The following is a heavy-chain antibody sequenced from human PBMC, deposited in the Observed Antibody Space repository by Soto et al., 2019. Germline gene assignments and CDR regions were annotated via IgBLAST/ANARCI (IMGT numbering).Heavy chain of an antibody. CDR3: ARGGGNYVRTFDI. V-gene: IGHV1-2*02. CDR1: GYTLTGYY. J-gene: IGHJ3*02. D-gene: IGHD1-26*01. Sequence: ASVKVSCKASGYTLTGYYLHWVRQAPGQGLEWMGWINPNSGGTKYAQNFQGRVTMTRDTSISTAYLDLSRLTSDDTAVYSCARGGGNYVRTFDIWGQGTMVTVSS. CDR2: INPNSGGT.